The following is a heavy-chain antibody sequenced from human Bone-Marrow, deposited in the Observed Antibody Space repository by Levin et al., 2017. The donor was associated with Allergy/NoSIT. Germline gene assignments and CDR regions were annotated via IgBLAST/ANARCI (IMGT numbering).Heavy chain of an antibody. CDR2: INPNSGGT. CDR1: GYTGTGYY. V-gene: IGHV1-2*02. D-gene: IGHD6-13*01. CDR3: ARIEGAAAKPAD. J-gene: IGHJ4*01. Sequence: GASVKVSCKASGYTGTGYYTHWVRQAPGQGLEWMGWINPNSGGTKYAQRFQGRVTMTRDTSISTTYMELSRLTSDDTAMYYCARIEGAAAKPADWGHGTPVTVSS.